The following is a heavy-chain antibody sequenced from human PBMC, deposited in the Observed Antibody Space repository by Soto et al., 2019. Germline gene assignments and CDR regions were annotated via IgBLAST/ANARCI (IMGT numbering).Heavy chain of an antibody. Sequence: QVQLQESGPGLVKPSQTLSLTCTVSGGSISSGDYYWSWIRQPPGKGLEWIGYIYYSGSTYYNPSIKNRITISVETPKNQLSLKLSSVTAADTAVYYCARAFDDSSGYYGGLGYWGQGTLVTVSS. CDR1: GGSISSGDYY. D-gene: IGHD3-22*01. J-gene: IGHJ4*02. CDR2: IYYSGST. CDR3: ARAFDDSSGYYGGLGY. V-gene: IGHV4-30-4*01.